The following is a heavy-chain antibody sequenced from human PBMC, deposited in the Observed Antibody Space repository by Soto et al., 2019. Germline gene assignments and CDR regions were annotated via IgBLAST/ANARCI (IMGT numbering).Heavy chain of an antibody. Sequence: SQTLSLTCAISGDSVSSNSAAWNWIRQSPSRGLEWLGRTYYRSKWYNDYAVSVKSRITINPDTSKNQFSLQLNSVTPEDTAVYYCARGKVWFGELIPYYYYYYYMDVWGKGTTVTVSS. CDR3: ARGKVWFGELIPYYYYYYYMDV. J-gene: IGHJ6*03. CDR2: TYYRSKWYN. D-gene: IGHD3-10*01. V-gene: IGHV6-1*01. CDR1: GDSVSSNSAA.